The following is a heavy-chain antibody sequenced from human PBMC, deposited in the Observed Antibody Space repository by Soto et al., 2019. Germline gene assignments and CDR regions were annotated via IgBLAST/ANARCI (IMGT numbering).Heavy chain of an antibody. Sequence: PSETLSLTCSVSGASINSDGHYWSWIRQVPGRGLEWLGYIYSSGSSDYNPSLKSRLTITLDTSKNQFSLRLITLTAADTAVYFCGAAPKKVDLDDYSAAFDLWGQGTLVTVSS. V-gene: IGHV4-31*02. D-gene: IGHD4-17*01. CDR3: GAAPKKVDLDDYSAAFDL. CDR1: GASINSDGHY. CDR2: IYSSGSS. J-gene: IGHJ4*01.